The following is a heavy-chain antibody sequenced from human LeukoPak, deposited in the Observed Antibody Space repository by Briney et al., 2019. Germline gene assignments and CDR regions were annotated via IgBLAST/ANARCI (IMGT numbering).Heavy chain of an antibody. CDR1: GFTFSKYW. V-gene: IGHV3-74*01. J-gene: IGHJ4*02. D-gene: IGHD6-19*01. CDR3: ATKQWLAPPPDS. Sequence: GGSLRLSCAASGFTFSKYWMLWVRQAPGKGVESVSRINTDGTVTTYADSVKGRFTVSRDNADNTMFLQMNSVRDEDTAVYYCATKQWLAPPPDSWGQGTPVTVSS. CDR2: INTDGTVT.